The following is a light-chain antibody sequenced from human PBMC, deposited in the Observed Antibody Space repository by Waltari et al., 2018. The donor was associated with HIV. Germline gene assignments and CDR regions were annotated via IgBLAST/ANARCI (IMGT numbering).Light chain of an antibody. Sequence: SYELTQPPSISVSPGQTARITCSRESLPDQYVYSYQQKPGQAPLLVMYKDTESPSGIPERFFGSTSGTTVTLTIDGVQAEDEADYYCQSADNSDTYYVFGSGTKVTVL. CDR2: KDT. J-gene: IGLJ1*01. CDR3: QSADNSDTYYV. CDR1: SLPDQY. V-gene: IGLV3-25*03.